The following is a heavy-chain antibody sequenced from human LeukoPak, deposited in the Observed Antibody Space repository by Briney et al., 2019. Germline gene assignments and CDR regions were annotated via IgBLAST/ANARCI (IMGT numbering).Heavy chain of an antibody. CDR2: IYPADSDT. V-gene: IGHV5-51*01. CDR1: GYSFTSYW. CDR3: ARSMLRGVNFNY. D-gene: IGHD3-10*01. J-gene: IGHJ4*02. Sequence: GESLKISCKASGYSFTSYWIGWVRQMPGIGLEWVGIIYPADSDTRYSPSFQGQVTISADKSTSTAYLQWSSLKASDTAMYYCARSMLRGVNFNYWGQGTLVTVSS.